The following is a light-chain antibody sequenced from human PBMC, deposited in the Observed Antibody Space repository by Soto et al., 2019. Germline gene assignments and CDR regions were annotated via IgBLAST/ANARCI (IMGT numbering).Light chain of an antibody. Sequence: EIVLTQSPLTLALSPGERATLSCRASQSVPTYLAWYQQRPGQAPRLLIYDASHSATGIPARFSGSGSVTDFTPTIRSREPEDFAVYYCQHRTDWPPICTFGPGTKVEIK. CDR1: QSVPTY. V-gene: IGKV3-11*01. J-gene: IGKJ2*02. CDR3: QHRTDWPPICT. CDR2: DAS.